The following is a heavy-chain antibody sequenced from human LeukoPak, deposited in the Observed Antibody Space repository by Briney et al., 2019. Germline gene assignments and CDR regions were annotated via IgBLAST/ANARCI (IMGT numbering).Heavy chain of an antibody. J-gene: IGHJ4*02. V-gene: IGHV3-30*18. CDR3: AKNEQLEMSSVDY. D-gene: IGHD6-13*01. CDR1: GFTFSSYG. CDR2: ISYDGSNK. Sequence: PGGSLRLSCAASGFTFSSYGMHWVRQAPGKGLEWVAVISYDGSNKYYADSVKGRFTISRDNSKNTLYLQMNSLRAEDTAVYYCAKNEQLEMSSVDYWGRGTLVTVSS.